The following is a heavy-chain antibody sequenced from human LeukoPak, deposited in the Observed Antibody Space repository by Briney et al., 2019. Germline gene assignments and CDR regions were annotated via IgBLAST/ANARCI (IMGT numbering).Heavy chain of an antibody. D-gene: IGHD1-1*01. V-gene: IGHV1-18*04. CDR2: ISAYNGNT. J-gene: IGHJ1*01. CDR1: GYTFTGYY. CDR3: TTILFQH. Sequence: ASVKVSCKASGYTFTGYYMHWVRQAPGQGLEWMGWISAYNGNTKYAQKLQGRVTMTTDTSTSTAYMELRSLTSDDTAVYYCTTILFQHWGQGTLVTVSS.